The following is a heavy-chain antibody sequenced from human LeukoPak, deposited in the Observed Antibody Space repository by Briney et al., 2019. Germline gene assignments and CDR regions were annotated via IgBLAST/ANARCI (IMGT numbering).Heavy chain of an antibody. D-gene: IGHD6-19*01. CDR2: IDWDNDK. V-gene: IGHV2-70*11. CDR3: ARIRKSGSGRYYFDY. CDR1: GFSLSTSGMC. J-gene: IGHJ4*02. Sequence: SGPTLVNPTQTLTLTCTFSGFSLSTSGMCVSWIRQPPGKALEWLARIDWDNDKYYSTSLKTRLTISKDTSKNQVVLTMTNMDPVDTATYYCARIRKSGSGRYYFDYWGQGTLVTVSS.